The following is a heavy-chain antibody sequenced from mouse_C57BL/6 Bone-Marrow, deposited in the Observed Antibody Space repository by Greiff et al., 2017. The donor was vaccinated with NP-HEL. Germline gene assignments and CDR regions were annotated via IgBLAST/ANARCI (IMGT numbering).Heavy chain of an antibody. V-gene: IGHV1-19*01. Sequence: EVQLQQSGPVLVKPGASVKMSCKASGYTFTDYYMNWVKQSHGKSLEWIGVINPYNGGTSYNQKFKGKATLTVDKSSSTAYMELNSLTSEDSAVYYCARSQYYYGSSGWYFDVWGTGTTVTVSS. CDR1: GYTFTDYY. J-gene: IGHJ1*03. CDR3: ARSQYYYGSSGWYFDV. D-gene: IGHD1-1*01. CDR2: INPYNGGT.